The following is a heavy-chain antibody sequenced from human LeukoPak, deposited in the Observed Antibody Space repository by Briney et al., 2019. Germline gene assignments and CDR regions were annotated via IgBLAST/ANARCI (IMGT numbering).Heavy chain of an antibody. CDR2: IIPIFGTA. Sequence: SVKVSCKASGGTFSSYAISWARHAPGQGLEWMGGIIPIFGTANYAQKFQGRVTITADESTSTAYMELSSLRSEDTAVYYCARVSPGQLVLQGWFDPWGQGTLVTVSS. CDR3: ARVSPGQLVLQGWFDP. J-gene: IGHJ5*02. D-gene: IGHD6-6*01. V-gene: IGHV1-69*13. CDR1: GGTFSSYA.